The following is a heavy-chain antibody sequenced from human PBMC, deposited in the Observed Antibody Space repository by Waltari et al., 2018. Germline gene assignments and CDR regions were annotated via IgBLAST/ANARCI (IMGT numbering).Heavy chain of an antibody. Sequence: EVGLLGGGGGLVQPGGSLCLSCAASGFAFPSHAKAWVRQPPGKGLEWVSAINDNGRNTYYADSVKGRFTISRDNSNDILYLQMNSLRADDTAVYYCAKLPGSYYLYYFHYWGQGTLVTVSS. CDR3: AKLPGSYYLYYFHY. J-gene: IGHJ4*02. CDR1: GFAFPSHA. V-gene: IGHV3-23*01. CDR2: INDNGRNT. D-gene: IGHD1-26*01.